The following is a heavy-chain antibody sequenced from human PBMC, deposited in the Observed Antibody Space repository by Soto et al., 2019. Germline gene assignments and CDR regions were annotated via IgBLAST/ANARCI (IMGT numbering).Heavy chain of an antibody. CDR1: EFTFSNYA. V-gene: IGHV3-23*01. CDR3: AKNPGYYYDSTGYHVDY. D-gene: IGHD3-22*01. Sequence: GSLRLSCAASEFTFSNYAMSWVRQAPGKGLEWVSAISYGGGTTYYADSVKGRFTISRDNSKNTLYLQMNSLRAEDTAVYYCAKNPGYYYDSTGYHVDYWGQGT. CDR2: ISYGGGTT. J-gene: IGHJ4*02.